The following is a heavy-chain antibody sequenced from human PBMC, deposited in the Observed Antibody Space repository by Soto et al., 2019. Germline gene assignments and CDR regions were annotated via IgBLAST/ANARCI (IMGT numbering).Heavy chain of an antibody. J-gene: IGHJ6*02. D-gene: IGHD5-18*01. CDR3: ARMGWIQLWSQISPQNYYYYGMDV. V-gene: IGHV4-30-4*01. CDR1: GGSISSGDYY. CDR2: IYYSGST. Sequence: QVQLQESGPGLVKPSQTLSLTCTVSGGSISSGDYYWSWIRQPPGKGLEWIGYIYYSGSTYYNPSRKSRVTISVDTSTNQFSLKLSSVTAADTAVYYCARMGWIQLWSQISPQNYYYYGMDVWGQGTTVTVSS.